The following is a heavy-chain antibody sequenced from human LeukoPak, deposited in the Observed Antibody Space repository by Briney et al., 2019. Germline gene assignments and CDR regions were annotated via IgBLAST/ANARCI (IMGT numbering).Heavy chain of an antibody. CDR3: ARVDSSSWFWPY. Sequence: AASVKVSCKASGGTFSSYAISWVRPAPGQGIEWMGGIIPIFGTANYAQKFQGRVTITADESTSTAYMELSSLRSEDTAVYYCARVDSSSWFWPYWGQGTLVTVSS. V-gene: IGHV1-69*13. CDR2: IIPIFGTA. CDR1: GGTFSSYA. D-gene: IGHD6-13*01. J-gene: IGHJ4*02.